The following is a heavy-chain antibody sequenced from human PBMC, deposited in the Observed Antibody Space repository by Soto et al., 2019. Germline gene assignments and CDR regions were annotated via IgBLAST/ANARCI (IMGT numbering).Heavy chain of an antibody. CDR2: LNPNSGNT. J-gene: IGHJ4*02. CDR3: ARGASYYYDSGTHYQIDF. V-gene: IGHV1-8*01. Sequence: ASVKVSCKASGYTFTTYDINWVRQATGQGLEWMGWLNPNSGNTGYAQKFQGSVTMTRNNSIGAAYMELSSLRSDDTAVYYCARGASYYYDSGTHYQIDFWGQGTLVPVSS. CDR1: GYTFTTYD. D-gene: IGHD3-10*01.